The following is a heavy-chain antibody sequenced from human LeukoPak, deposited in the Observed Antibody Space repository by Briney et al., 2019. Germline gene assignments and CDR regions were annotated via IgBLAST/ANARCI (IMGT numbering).Heavy chain of an antibody. CDR1: GYTFSNYG. CDR2: ISAYNGNT. CDR3: ASSQLGYIYPTNYFDY. J-gene: IGHJ4*02. D-gene: IGHD1-1*01. V-gene: IGHV1-18*01. Sequence: GASVKVSCKASGYTFSNYGISWVRQAPGQGLEWMGWISAYNGNTNYAQKLQGRVTMTTDTSTSTAYMELRSLRSDDTAVYYCASSQLGYIYPTNYFDYWGQGTLVTVSS.